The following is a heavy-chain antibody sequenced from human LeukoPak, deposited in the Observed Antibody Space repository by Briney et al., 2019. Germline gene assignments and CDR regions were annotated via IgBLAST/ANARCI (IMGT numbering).Heavy chain of an antibody. Sequence: GALRLSCAASGFTFSSYAMSWVRQAPGKGLVWVSRIYSDGSSTTYADSVKGRFTISRDNAENTVYLQMDSLRAEDTAVYYCGQLAASGTSDYWGQGTLVTVSS. CDR2: IYSDGSST. V-gene: IGHV3-74*03. CDR1: GFTFSSYA. J-gene: IGHJ4*02. D-gene: IGHD6-13*01. CDR3: GQLAASGTSDY.